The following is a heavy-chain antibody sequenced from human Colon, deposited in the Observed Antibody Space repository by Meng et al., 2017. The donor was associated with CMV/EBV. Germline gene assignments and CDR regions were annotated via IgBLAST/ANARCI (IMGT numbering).Heavy chain of an antibody. Sequence: FTNPPMHWVRQAPGQRLEWMGWINTGNGNTKYSQKFQDRVTITRDTSASTAYMELSNLRSEDTAVYYCARDRPDRDCGGDCWLDYWGQGTLVTVSS. V-gene: IGHV1-3*04. D-gene: IGHD2-21*02. CDR3: ARDRPDRDCGGDCWLDY. CDR1: FTNPP. CDR2: INTGNGNT. J-gene: IGHJ4*02.